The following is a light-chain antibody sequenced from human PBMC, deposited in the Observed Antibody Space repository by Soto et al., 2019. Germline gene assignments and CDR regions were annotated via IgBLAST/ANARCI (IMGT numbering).Light chain of an antibody. CDR2: GAS. CDR3: HQRYNWPFT. J-gene: IGKJ3*01. Sequence: EIVMTQSPATLSVSPGERATLSCRASQSVSSNLAWYQQKPGQAPRLLIYGASTRATGIPARFSGSGSGTDFALTISTLEPEDFAVYYCHQRYNWPFTFGPGTKVDIK. CDR1: QSVSSN. V-gene: IGKV3-15*01.